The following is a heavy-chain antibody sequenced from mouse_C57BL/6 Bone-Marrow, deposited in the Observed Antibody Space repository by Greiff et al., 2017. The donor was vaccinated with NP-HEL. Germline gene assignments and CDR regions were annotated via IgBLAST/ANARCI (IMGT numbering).Heavy chain of an antibody. CDR2: INPGSGGS. CDR3: ARGYGYYRTWFAY. CDR1: GYAFPNYL. D-gene: IGHD2-3*01. Sequence: VQLQQSGAELVRPGTSVKVSCQASGYAFPNYLIEWVKQRPGQGLEWIGVINPGSGGSYYNEKFKGKATLTADKSSSTAYMQLSSLTSEDSAVYFCARGYGYYRTWFAYWGQGTLVTVSA. J-gene: IGHJ3*01. V-gene: IGHV1-54*01.